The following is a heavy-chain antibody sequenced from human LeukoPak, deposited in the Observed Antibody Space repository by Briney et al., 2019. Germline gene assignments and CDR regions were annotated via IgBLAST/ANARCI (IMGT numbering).Heavy chain of an antibody. J-gene: IGHJ4*02. CDR3: ARVGGLYNYDILTGYLYYFDY. CDR1: GGSISSSSYY. V-gene: IGHV4-39*01. CDR2: IYYSGST. D-gene: IGHD3-9*01. Sequence: SETLSLTCTVSGGSISSSSYYWGWIRQPPGKGLEWIGSIYYSGSTYYNPSLKSRVTISVDTSKNQFSLKLSSVTAADTAVYYCARVGGLYNYDILTGYLYYFDYWGQGTLVTVSS.